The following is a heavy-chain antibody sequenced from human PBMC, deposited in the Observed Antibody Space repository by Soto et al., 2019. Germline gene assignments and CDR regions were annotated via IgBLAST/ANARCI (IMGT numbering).Heavy chain of an antibody. D-gene: IGHD2-15*01. CDR1: GGSISSGDYY. CDR2: IYYSGST. CDR3: ARALVVVVAAADYYYYGMDV. V-gene: IGHV4-30-4*01. J-gene: IGHJ6*02. Sequence: QVQLQESGPGLVKPSQTLSLTCTVSGGSISSGDYYWSWIRQPPGKGLEWIGYIYYSGSTYYNPSLKSRVTISVDTSKNQFSLKLSSVTAADTAVYYCARALVVVVAAADYYYYGMDVWGQGTTVTVSS.